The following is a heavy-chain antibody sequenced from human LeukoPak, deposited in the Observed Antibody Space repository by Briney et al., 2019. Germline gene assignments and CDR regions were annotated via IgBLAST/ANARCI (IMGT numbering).Heavy chain of an antibody. D-gene: IGHD2-15*01. Sequence: ASVKVSCKVSGYTLTELSMHWVRQAPGKGLEWMGGFDPEDGETIYAQKFQGRVTMTEDTSTDTAYMELSSLRSEDTAVYYCATASCSGGSCYSIDYWGQGTLVTVSS. CDR3: ATASCSGGSCYSIDY. J-gene: IGHJ4*02. CDR1: GYTLTELS. V-gene: IGHV1-24*01. CDR2: FDPEDGET.